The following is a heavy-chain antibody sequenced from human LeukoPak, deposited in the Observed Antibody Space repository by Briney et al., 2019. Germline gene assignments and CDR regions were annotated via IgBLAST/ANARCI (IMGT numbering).Heavy chain of an antibody. CDR3: ARGLAYYDNVWGSYRPNYFDY. CDR2: MYTTGGT. J-gene: IGHJ4*02. CDR1: GGSISTYY. Sequence: SETLSLTCSVSGGSISTYYWSWIRQPAGKGLEWIGRMYTTGGTNYNPSLKSRVTMSVDTSKSQFSLKLTSVTAADTAVYYCARGLAYYDNVWGSYRPNYFDYWGQGTLVTVSS. V-gene: IGHV4-4*07. D-gene: IGHD3-16*02.